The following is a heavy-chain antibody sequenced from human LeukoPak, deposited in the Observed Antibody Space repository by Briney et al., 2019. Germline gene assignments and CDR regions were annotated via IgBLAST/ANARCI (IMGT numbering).Heavy chain of an antibody. V-gene: IGHV4-59*08. D-gene: IGHD1-1*01. CDR2: IYYSGST. CDR1: GGSISSYY. J-gene: IGHJ4*02. CDR3: ARSPTGNYVKVFDY. Sequence: SETLSLTCTVSGGSISSYYWTWIRQPPGKGLEWIGYIYYSGSTNYNPSLKSRVTISVDTSKNQFSLKLTSVTAADTAVYYCARSPTGNYVKVFDYWGQGTLVTVSS.